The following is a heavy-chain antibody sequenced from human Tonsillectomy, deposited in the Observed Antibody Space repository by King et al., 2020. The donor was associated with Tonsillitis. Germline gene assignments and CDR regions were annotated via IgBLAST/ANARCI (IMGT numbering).Heavy chain of an antibody. V-gene: IGHV3-15*01. CDR3: TTRDYATGAFDI. D-gene: IGHD3-16*01. CDR2: IKSKTDGGTT. CDR1: GLTFSNAW. J-gene: IGHJ3*02. Sequence: VQLVESGGGLVKPGGSLTLSCVASGLTFSNAWMTWVRQAPGKGLEWVGRIKSKTDGGTTDYAAPVKGRFTISRDDSKHTLILQMNSLKTEDTAVYYCTTRDYATGAFDIWGQGTLVTVSS.